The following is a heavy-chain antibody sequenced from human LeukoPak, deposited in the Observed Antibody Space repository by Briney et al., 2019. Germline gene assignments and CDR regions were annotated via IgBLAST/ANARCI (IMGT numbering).Heavy chain of an antibody. CDR1: GYTFTSYD. D-gene: IGHD3-3*01. J-gene: IGHJ5*02. Sequence: ASVKVSCKASGYTFTSYDINWVRQATGQGLEWMGWMNPNSGNTGYAQKFQGRVTMTRSTSISTAYMELSSLRSEDTAVYYCARADVYYDFWSGRLDPWGQGTLVTVSS. CDR2: MNPNSGNT. V-gene: IGHV1-8*01. CDR3: ARADVYYDFWSGRLDP.